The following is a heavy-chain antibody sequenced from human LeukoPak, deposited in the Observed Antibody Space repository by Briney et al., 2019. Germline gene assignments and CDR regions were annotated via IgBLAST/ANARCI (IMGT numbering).Heavy chain of an antibody. CDR1: GGTFISYA. CDR2: INPNSGGT. J-gene: IGHJ4*02. V-gene: IGHV1-2*02. Sequence: ASVKVSCKVSGGTFISYAISWVRQAPGQGLEWMGWINPNSGGTNYAQKFQGRVTMTRDTSISTAYMELSRLRSDDTAVYYCAREKERIRTFDYWGQGTLVTVSS. D-gene: IGHD1-26*01. CDR3: AREKERIRTFDY.